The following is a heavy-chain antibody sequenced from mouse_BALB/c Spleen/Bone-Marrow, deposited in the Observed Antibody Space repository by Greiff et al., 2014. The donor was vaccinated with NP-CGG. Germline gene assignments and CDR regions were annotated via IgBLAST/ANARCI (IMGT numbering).Heavy chain of an antibody. CDR1: GYTFTNYW. J-gene: IGHJ2*02. Sequence: QVQLQQSGAEVVKPGASVKVSCKASGYTFTNYWMQWVKQRPGQGPEWIGEIEPSDSYTNYNQDFKGEATLTVDKSSSTAYMQLSSLTSEDSAVYYCARGRTTVVSDYWGQGTSLTVSS. CDR3: ARGRTTVVSDY. D-gene: IGHD1-1*01. CDR2: IEPSDSYT. V-gene: IGHV1-69*02.